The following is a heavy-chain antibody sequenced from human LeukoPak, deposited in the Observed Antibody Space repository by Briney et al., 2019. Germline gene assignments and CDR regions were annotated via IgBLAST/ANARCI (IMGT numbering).Heavy chain of an antibody. V-gene: IGHV3-7*01. CDR1: GGSISSSSYY. CDR3: AREGDLDNWFDP. CDR2: IKQDGSEK. J-gene: IGHJ5*02. Sequence: PSETLSLTCTVSGGSISSSSYYWGWIRQAPGKGLEWVANIKQDGSEKYYVDSVKGRFTISRDNAKNSLYLQMNSLRAEDTAVYYCAREGDLDNWFDPWGQGTLVTVSS.